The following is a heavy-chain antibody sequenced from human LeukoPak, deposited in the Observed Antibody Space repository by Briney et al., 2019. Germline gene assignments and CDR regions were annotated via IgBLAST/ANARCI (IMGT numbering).Heavy chain of an antibody. J-gene: IGHJ4*02. V-gene: IGHV3-21*01. CDR3: AGGRRAGTDYSDY. CDR1: GFTFSGNI. D-gene: IGHD1-1*01. CDR2: ITPNSGNI. Sequence: GGSLRLSCAPSGFTFSGNIMTWVRQAPGKGLEWDSSITPNSGNIYYADSLKGRFSTSRDNAKNSLYLQMNTLRAEDTALYYCAGGRRAGTDYSDYWGQGTLVTVSS.